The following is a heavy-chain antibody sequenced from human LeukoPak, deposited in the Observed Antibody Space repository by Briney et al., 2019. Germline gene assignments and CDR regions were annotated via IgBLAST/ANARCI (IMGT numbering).Heavy chain of an antibody. CDR3: AKGATVYSSGWYVSASYSYMAG. J-gene: IGHJ6*03. Sequence: GASVKVSCKASGYTFADYYIHWVRQAPGQGLEWVGWMNPNSGDTNYARSFQGRVTMTRDTSISTAYMELSRLRSDDTAVYYCAKGATVYSSGWYVSASYSYMAGWGEGTTV. CDR2: MNPNSGDT. D-gene: IGHD6-19*01. CDR1: GYTFADYY. V-gene: IGHV1-2*02.